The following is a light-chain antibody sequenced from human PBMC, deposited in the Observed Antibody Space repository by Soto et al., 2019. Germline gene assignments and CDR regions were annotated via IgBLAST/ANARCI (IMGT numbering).Light chain of an antibody. CDR2: DAS. Sequence: IQMTQFPSSLSASVGDRVTITCRASQSISSYLNWYQKKPGKAPNLLIYDASRLQSGVPSRFSGSGGGTDFTLSISSVQPEDFATYYCQQSYSTQTFGQGTKVDIK. V-gene: IGKV1-39*01. CDR1: QSISSY. CDR3: QQSYSTQT. J-gene: IGKJ1*01.